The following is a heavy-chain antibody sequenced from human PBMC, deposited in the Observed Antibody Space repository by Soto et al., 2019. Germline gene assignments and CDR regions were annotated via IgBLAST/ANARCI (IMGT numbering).Heavy chain of an antibody. CDR3: AGGYDFWSGYYMDYYYGMDV. CDR1: GYTFTSYG. V-gene: IGHV1-18*01. D-gene: IGHD3-3*01. Sequence: ASVKVSCKASGYTFTSYGISWVRQAPGQGLEWMGWISAYNGNTNYAQKLQGRVTMTTDTSTSTAYMELRSLRSDDTAVYYCAGGYDFWSGYYMDYYYGMDVWGQGTTVTVSS. J-gene: IGHJ6*02. CDR2: ISAYNGNT.